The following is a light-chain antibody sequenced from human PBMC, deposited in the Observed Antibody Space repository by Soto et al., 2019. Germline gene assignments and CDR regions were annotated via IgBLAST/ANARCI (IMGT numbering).Light chain of an antibody. CDR1: QSVISDY. J-gene: IGKJ2*01. V-gene: IGKV3-20*01. CDR2: GAS. Sequence: ETVFTQSPGTLSLSPGETATLSCRASQSVISDYLAWYQQKPDQAPRLVIYGASGRAAGIPDRFNGSGSGTDLTLTTSRLEPEDFAMYYCQQYGSSVFTFGQGTKVDIK. CDR3: QQYGSSVFT.